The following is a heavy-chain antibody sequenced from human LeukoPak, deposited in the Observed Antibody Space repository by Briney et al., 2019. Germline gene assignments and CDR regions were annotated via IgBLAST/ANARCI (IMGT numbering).Heavy chain of an antibody. CDR2: IYGRGGT. Sequence: PGGSLRLSCAASGFTFSSYSMNWVRQAPGKGLEWVSIIYGRGGTHYGDSVKGRFTVSRDSSKNNLYLQMNSLRAEDTAIYYCARAPPVRAHSLDYWGQGTLVTVSS. D-gene: IGHD3-10*01. CDR1: GFTFSSYS. CDR3: ARAPPVRAHSLDY. V-gene: IGHV3-66*01. J-gene: IGHJ4*02.